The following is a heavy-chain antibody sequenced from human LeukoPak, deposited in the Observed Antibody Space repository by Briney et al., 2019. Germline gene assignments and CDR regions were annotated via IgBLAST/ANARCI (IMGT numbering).Heavy chain of an antibody. CDR3: AKAFGTNGYFQLPIDF. CDR2: IYSGGST. J-gene: IGHJ4*02. D-gene: IGHD2-8*01. V-gene: IGHV3-53*01. CDR1: GFAVSSNY. Sequence: GGSLRLSCAASGFAVSSNYISWVRQAPGKGLEWVSVIYSGGSTYYADSVKGRFTISRDNSRNTLYLQLNDLRAEDTAIYYCAKAFGTNGYFQLPIDFWGQGTLVTVSS.